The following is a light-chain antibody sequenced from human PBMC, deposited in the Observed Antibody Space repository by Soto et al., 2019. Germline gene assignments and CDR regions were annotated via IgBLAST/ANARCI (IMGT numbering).Light chain of an antibody. Sequence: EIVLTQSPGTLSLSQGERATLSCRASQRVSTCCLAWYQQKPGQAPRLLIHGTSSRASGIPDRFSGSGSGTDFTLTISRLEPEDFALYYCQQYGSSPRTFGQGTKVEIK. J-gene: IGKJ1*01. CDR1: QRVSTCC. CDR3: QQYGSSPRT. V-gene: IGKV3-20*01. CDR2: GTS.